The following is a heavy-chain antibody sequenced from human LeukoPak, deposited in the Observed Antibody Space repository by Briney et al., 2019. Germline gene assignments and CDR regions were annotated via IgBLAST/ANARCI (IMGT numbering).Heavy chain of an antibody. CDR3: AKDLGRYRNNFFDY. V-gene: IGHV3-74*01. J-gene: IGHJ4*02. D-gene: IGHD1-26*01. CDR2: INTDGSTT. Sequence: PGGSLRLSCAASGFTFSNYWMHWVRRAPGKGLVWVARINTDGSTTNYADSVKGRFTISRDDSKNTLYLQMNSLRADDTAVYYCAKDLGRYRNNFFDYWGQGNLVTVSS. CDR1: GFTFSNYW.